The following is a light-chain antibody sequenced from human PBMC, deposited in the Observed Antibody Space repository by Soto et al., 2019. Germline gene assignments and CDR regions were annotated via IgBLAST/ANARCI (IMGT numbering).Light chain of an antibody. CDR2: DAS. V-gene: IGKV1-33*01. J-gene: IGKJ5*01. CDR3: QQYDNLPLS. CDR1: QDLSNY. Sequence: DIQMTQSPSSLSASVGDRVTITCQASQDLSNYLNWDQQKPGKAPKLLIYDASNLETGVPSRFSGSGSGTDFTYTISSLQPEDIATYYCQQYDNLPLSFGQGTRMEIK.